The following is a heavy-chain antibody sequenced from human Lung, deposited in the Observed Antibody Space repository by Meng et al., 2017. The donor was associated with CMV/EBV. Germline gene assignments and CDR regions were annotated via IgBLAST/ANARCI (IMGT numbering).Heavy chain of an antibody. CDR1: GGSVSSGSYY. D-gene: IGHD6-19*01. V-gene: IGHV4-61*01. CDR2: IYYSGST. J-gene: IGHJ6*02. CDR3: AREVRDRSGWYFGEIGYYYYGMDV. Sequence: SETXSLTCTVSGGSVSSGSYYWSWIRQPPGKGLEWIGYIYYSGSTNYNPSLTSRVTISVDTSKNQFSLKLSSVTAADTAVYYCAREVRDRSGWYFGEIGYYYYGMDVWXQGTXVTVSS.